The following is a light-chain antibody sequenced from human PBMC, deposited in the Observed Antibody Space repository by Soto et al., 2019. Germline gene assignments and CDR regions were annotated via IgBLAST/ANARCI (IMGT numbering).Light chain of an antibody. Sequence: DIQMTQSPSTLSASVGDKVTITCRASQSISSRLAWFQQKPGKAPKVLIYQASSLENGVPSRFSGSGSGTEFTLTISSLQPDDSATYYCQQYESSAPYTFGQGTKLEI. CDR1: QSISSR. V-gene: IGKV1-5*03. J-gene: IGKJ2*01. CDR2: QAS. CDR3: QQYESSAPYT.